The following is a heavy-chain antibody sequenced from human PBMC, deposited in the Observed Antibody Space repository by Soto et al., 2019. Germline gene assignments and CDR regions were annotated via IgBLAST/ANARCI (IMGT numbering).Heavy chain of an antibody. CDR2: IYRGGST. CDR3: ARRSSAPDCSGGSCRYWCFDL. D-gene: IGHD2-15*01. Sequence: EVQLVESGGGLVQPGGSLRLSCAASGFTVSSNYMSWVRQAPGKGLEWVSVIYRGGSTYYADSVKGRFTISRDNSKNTLYIQMNSLRAEDTAVYYCARRSSAPDCSGGSCRYWCFDLWGRGTLVTVSS. V-gene: IGHV3-66*04. J-gene: IGHJ2*01. CDR1: GFTVSSNY.